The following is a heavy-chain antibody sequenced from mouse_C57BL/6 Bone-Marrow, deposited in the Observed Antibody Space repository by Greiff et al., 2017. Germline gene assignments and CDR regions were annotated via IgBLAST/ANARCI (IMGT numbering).Heavy chain of an antibody. J-gene: IGHJ2*01. CDR2: IYPGGGYT. CDR3: ARGGDSSGYVDYFDY. V-gene: IGHV1-63*01. Sequence: QVHVKQSGAELVRPGTSVKMSCKASGYTFTNYWIGWAKQRPGHGLEWIGDIYPGGGYTNYNEKFKGKATLTADKSSSTAYMQFSSLTSEDSAIYYCARGGDSSGYVDYFDYWGQGTTLTVSS. CDR1: GYTFTNYW. D-gene: IGHD3-2*02.